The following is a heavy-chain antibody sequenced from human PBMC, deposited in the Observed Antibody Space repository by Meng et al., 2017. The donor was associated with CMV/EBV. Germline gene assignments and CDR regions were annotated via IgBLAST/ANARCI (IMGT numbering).Heavy chain of an antibody. J-gene: IGHJ3*02. CDR2: ISSSGSTI. V-gene: IGHV3-48*03. CDR3: ASSGDHDAFDI. CDR1: GFTFSSYE. Sequence: GESLKISCAASGFTFSSYEMNWVRQAPGKGLEWVSYISSSGSTIYYADSVKGRFTVSRDNAKNSLYLQMNSLRAEDTAVYYCASSGDHDAFDIWGQGTMVTVSS. D-gene: IGHD7-27*01.